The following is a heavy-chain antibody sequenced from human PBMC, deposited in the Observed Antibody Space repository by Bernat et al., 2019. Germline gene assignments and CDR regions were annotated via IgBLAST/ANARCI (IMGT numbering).Heavy chain of an antibody. CDR2: IGYDGSNK. CDR3: ARDPRMTTHSDYYYYYMDV. D-gene: IGHD4-11*01. Sequence: QVQLVESGGGVVQPGRSLRLSCAASGGTFSSYGMHWVRQAPGKGLEWVAGIGYDGSNKYYADSVKGRVTISRDNSKNTLYLQMNSLRAEDTAVYYCARDPRMTTHSDYYYYYMDVWGKGTTVTVSS. J-gene: IGHJ6*03. CDR1: GGTFSSYG. V-gene: IGHV3-33*01.